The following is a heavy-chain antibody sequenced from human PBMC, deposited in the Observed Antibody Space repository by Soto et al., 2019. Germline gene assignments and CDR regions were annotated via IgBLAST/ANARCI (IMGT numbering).Heavy chain of an antibody. V-gene: IGHV4-31*03. D-gene: IGHD2-15*01. CDR1: GGSISSGGYY. Sequence: ASETLSLTCTVAGGSISSGGYYWSWIRQHPGKGLEWIGYIYYSGSTYYNPSLKSRVTISVDTSKNQFSLKLSSVTAADTAVYYCARGGRVFKDIVVVVAASHWFDPWGQGTLVTVSS. CDR3: ARGGRVFKDIVVVVAASHWFDP. J-gene: IGHJ5*02. CDR2: IYYSGST.